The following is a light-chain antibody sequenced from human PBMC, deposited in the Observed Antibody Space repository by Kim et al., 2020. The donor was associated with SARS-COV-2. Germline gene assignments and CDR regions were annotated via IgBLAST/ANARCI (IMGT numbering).Light chain of an antibody. V-gene: IGKV3-15*01. CDR3: QQYNRWPYT. Sequence: VSPGERATLFCRASQSVSTNVAWYQQKPGQAPRLLIYGASPRATGVPARFSGSGSGTDFTLTIGGLQSEDFAVYFCQQYNRWPYTFGQGTKLEI. CDR2: GAS. J-gene: IGKJ2*01. CDR1: QSVSTN.